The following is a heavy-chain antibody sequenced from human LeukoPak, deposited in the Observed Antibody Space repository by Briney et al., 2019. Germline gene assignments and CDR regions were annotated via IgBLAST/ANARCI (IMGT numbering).Heavy chain of an antibody. CDR2: ISYDGSYK. CDR1: GFTFSSYG. CDR3: AKAEGSSTWYRGEYFQH. D-gene: IGHD6-13*01. Sequence: GRSLRLSCAASGFTFSSYGMHWVRQAPGKGLEWVAVISYDGSYKYYADSVKGRFTISRDNSKNTLYLQMNSLRAEDTAIYYCAKAEGSSTWYRGEYFQHWGQGTLVTVSS. J-gene: IGHJ1*01. V-gene: IGHV3-30*18.